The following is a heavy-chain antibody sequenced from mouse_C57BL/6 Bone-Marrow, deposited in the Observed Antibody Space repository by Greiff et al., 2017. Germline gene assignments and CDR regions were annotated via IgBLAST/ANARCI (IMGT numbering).Heavy chain of an antibody. V-gene: IGHV1-76*01. CDR1: GYTFTDYY. CDR2: IYPGSGNT. J-gene: IGHJ3*01. Sequence: VQLQQSGAELVRPGASVKLSCKASGYTFTDYYINWVKQRPGQGLEWIARIYPGSGNTYYNEKFKGKATLTAEKSSSTAYMQLSSLTSEDSAVYFCAREGPYYSNYGFAYWGQGTLVTVSA. CDR3: AREGPYYSNYGFAY. D-gene: IGHD2-5*01.